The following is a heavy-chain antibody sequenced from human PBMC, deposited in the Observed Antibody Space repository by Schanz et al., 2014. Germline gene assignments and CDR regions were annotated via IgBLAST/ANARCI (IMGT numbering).Heavy chain of an antibody. Sequence: QVQLVESGGGVVQPWRSLRLSCAASGFTFSAYGMHWVRQAPGKGLEWVAVIWYDGNNKYYADSVKGRFTISRDNYKNTLYLQMNSLRAEDTALYYCAKDPHRDYGGKPQAFDIWGQGTMVTVSS. J-gene: IGHJ3*02. CDR3: AKDPHRDYGGKPQAFDI. CDR1: GFTFSAYG. CDR2: IWYDGNNK. D-gene: IGHD4-17*01. V-gene: IGHV3-33*06.